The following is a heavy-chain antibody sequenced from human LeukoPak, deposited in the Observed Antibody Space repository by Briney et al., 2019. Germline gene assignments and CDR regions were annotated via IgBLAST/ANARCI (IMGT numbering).Heavy chain of an antibody. CDR1: GGSISSYY. CDR3: ARSGSGYLRYYFDY. V-gene: IGHV4-59*12. D-gene: IGHD5-12*01. CDR2: IYYSGGT. J-gene: IGHJ4*02. Sequence: SETLSLTCTVSGGSISSYYWSWIRQPPGKGLEWIGYIYYSGGTNYNPSLKSRVTISVDTSKNQFSLKLSSVTAADTAVYYCARSGSGYLRYYFDYWGQGTLVTVSS.